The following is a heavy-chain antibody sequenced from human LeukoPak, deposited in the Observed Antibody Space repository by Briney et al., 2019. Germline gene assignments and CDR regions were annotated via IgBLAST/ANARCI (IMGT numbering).Heavy chain of an antibody. D-gene: IGHD3-10*01. CDR1: GYTFTAYL. CDR3: ATTSRDSDAYYDYLNY. Sequence: ASVEISCKASGYTFTAYLMHWVRQAPGQGLEWMGCINPDSGGTNYAQRFQGRVTMTRDTSITTTYMELSRLTSDDTAVYYCATTSRDSDAYYDYLNYWGQGTLITVSS. V-gene: IGHV1-2*02. CDR2: INPDSGGT. J-gene: IGHJ4*02.